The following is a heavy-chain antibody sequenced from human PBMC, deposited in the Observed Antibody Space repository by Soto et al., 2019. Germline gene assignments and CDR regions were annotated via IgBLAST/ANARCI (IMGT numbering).Heavy chain of an antibody. CDR3: ARLNDYGDFEYFQH. Sequence: GQSLKISCKGSGYSFTSFWICWVRQMPGKGLEWMGILYPGDSDTRYSPSFQGQVTISADKSISTAYLQWSSLKASDTAMYYCARLNDYGDFEYFQHWGQGTLVTVSS. CDR2: LYPGDSDT. D-gene: IGHD4-17*01. J-gene: IGHJ1*01. V-gene: IGHV5-51*01. CDR1: GYSFTSFW.